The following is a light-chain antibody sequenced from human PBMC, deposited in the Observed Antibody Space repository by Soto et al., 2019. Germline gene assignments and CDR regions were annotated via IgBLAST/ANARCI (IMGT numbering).Light chain of an antibody. Sequence: EIVLTQSPATLSLSPGERATLSCRASQSVSSYLAWYQQKPGQAPRLLIYGASSRATGIPDRFSGSGSGTDFTLTISRLEPEDFAVYYCQQYGSSPVFGGGTKVDIK. V-gene: IGKV3-20*01. CDR2: GAS. J-gene: IGKJ4*01. CDR3: QQYGSSPV. CDR1: QSVSSY.